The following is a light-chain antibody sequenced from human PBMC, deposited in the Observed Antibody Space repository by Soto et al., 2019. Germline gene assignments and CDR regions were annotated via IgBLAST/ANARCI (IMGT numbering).Light chain of an antibody. Sequence: EIVMTQSPATLSVSPGERATLSCRASQSVSNNLAWYQQKPGQAPRLLIYGASTRATGIPARFSGVGSGTEFTHTVSSLQSEDFAVYYCQQYNTWPRTFGQGTKVEIK. V-gene: IGKV3-15*01. CDR1: QSVSNN. CDR3: QQYNTWPRT. CDR2: GAS. J-gene: IGKJ1*01.